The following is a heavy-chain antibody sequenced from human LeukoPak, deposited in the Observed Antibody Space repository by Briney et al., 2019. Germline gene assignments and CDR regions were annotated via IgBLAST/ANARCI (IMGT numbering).Heavy chain of an antibody. CDR3: ARQESGMVATSNQYYFDY. Sequence: PSETLSLTXTVSGGSISSSSYYWGWIRQPPGKGLEWIGSIYYSGSTCYNPSLKSRVTISVDTSKNQFSLKLSSVTAADTAVYYCARQESGMVATSNQYYFDYWGQGTLVTVSS. V-gene: IGHV4-39*01. D-gene: IGHD5-12*01. J-gene: IGHJ4*02. CDR1: GGSISSSSYY. CDR2: IYYSGST.